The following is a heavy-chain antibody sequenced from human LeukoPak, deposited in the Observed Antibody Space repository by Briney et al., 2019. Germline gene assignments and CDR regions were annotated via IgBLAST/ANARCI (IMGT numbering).Heavy chain of an antibody. D-gene: IGHD2-2*01. J-gene: IGHJ6*03. CDR1: GGSISSGDYY. V-gene: IGHV4-30-4*01. Sequence: PSQTLSLTCTVSGGSISSGDYYWSWIRQPPGKGLEWIGYIYYSGTTYYNPSLKSRVTISVDTSKNQFSLKLSSVTAADTAVYYCAREYQPPHHYYYYMDVWGKGTTVTVSS. CDR2: IYYSGTT. CDR3: AREYQPPHHYYYYMDV.